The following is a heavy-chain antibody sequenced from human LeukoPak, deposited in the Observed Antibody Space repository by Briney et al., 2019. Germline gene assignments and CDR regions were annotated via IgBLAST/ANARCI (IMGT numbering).Heavy chain of an antibody. CDR1: GGSISSSSYY. D-gene: IGHD1-26*01. CDR3: ARVRGSSGSYEYYHYMDV. Sequence: SETLSLTCSVSGGSISSSSYYWGWIRQPPGKGLEWIGNIYYSGTTYYNPSLKSRVTISVDTSKNQFSLKLSSVTAADTAVYYCARVRGSSGSYEYYHYMDVWGKGTTVTISS. CDR2: IYYSGTT. J-gene: IGHJ6*03. V-gene: IGHV4-39*07.